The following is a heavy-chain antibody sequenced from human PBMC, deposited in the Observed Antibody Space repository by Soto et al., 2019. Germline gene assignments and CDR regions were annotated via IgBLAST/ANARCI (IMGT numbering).Heavy chain of an antibody. J-gene: IGHJ4*02. CDR3: ARYVASGYLDY. CDR2: INHSGST. D-gene: IGHD3-3*01. V-gene: IGHV4-34*01. CDR1: GGSFSGYY. Sequence: SETLSLTCAVYGGSFSGYYWSWIRQPPGKGLEWIGEINHSGSTNYNPSLKSRVTISVDTSKNQFSLKLSSVTAADTAVYYCARYVASGYLDYWGQGTLVTVSS.